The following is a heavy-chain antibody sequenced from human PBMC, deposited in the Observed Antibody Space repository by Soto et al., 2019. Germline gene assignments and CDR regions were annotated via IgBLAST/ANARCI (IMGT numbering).Heavy chain of an antibody. V-gene: IGHV1-8*01. J-gene: IGHJ4*02. CDR3: ARVPAYCISTSCYAAFDY. CDR2: MNPNSGNT. D-gene: IGHD2-2*01. CDR1: GYTFTSYD. Sequence: ASVKVSCKASGYTFTSYDINWVRQATGQGLEWMGWMNPNSGNTGYAQKFQGRVTMTKNTSISTAYMELGSLRSDDTAVYYCARVPAYCISTSCYAAFDYWGQGTLVTVS.